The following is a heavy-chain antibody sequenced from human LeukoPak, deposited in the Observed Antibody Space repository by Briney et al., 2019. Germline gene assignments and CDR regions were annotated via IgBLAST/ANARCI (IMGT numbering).Heavy chain of an antibody. V-gene: IGHV3-23*01. J-gene: IGHJ4*02. CDR1: GFTFSSYA. CDR3: AKDEDYYGSGSSYFDY. CDR2: ISGSGGST. Sequence: GGSLRLSCAASGFTFSSYAMSWVRQAPGKGLEWVSAISGSGGSTYYADSVKGRFTISRDNSKNTLYLQMNRLRAEDTAVYYCAKDEDYYGSGSSYFDYWGQGTLVTVSS. D-gene: IGHD3-10*01.